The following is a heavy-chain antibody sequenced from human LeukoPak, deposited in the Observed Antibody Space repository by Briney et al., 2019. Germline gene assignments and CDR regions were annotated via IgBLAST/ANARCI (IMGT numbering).Heavy chain of an antibody. CDR2: ISSSSSYI. J-gene: IGHJ4*02. V-gene: IGHV3-21*01. CDR3: ARDYGSSEYCSSTSCLDPFDY. Sequence: PGGSLRLSCAASGFTSSSYSMNWVRQAPGKGLEWVSSISSSSSYIYYADSVKGRFTISRDNAKNSLYLQMNSLRAEDTAVYYCARDYGSSEYCSSTSCLDPFDYWGQGTLVTVSS. CDR1: GFTSSSYS. D-gene: IGHD2-2*01.